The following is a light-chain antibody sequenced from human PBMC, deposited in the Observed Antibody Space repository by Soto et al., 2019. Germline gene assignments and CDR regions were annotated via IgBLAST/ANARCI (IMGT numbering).Light chain of an antibody. V-gene: IGKV3-20*01. CDR3: HQYHRSPRT. CDR1: QSVSNNY. J-gene: IGKJ1*01. Sequence: EIVLTQSPGTLSLSPGERATLSCGASQSVSNNYLAWYQQKPGQAPRLLIYGASNRATGIPDRFSGSGSGTDFTLTISKLEPEDFAVYFCHQYHRSPRTFGQGTKVDIK. CDR2: GAS.